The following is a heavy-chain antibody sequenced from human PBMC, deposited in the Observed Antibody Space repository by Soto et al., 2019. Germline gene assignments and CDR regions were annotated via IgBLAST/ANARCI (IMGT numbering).Heavy chain of an antibody. V-gene: IGHV1-69*13. CDR3: ARASYGSGSYYSFDY. D-gene: IGHD3-10*01. Sequence: ASVKFSCKASGGTFSSYAISWVRQAPGQGLEWMGGIIPIFGTANYAQKFQGRVTITADESTSTAYMELSSLRSEDTAVYYCARASYGSGSYYSFDYWGQGTLVTVSS. J-gene: IGHJ4*02. CDR2: IIPIFGTA. CDR1: GGTFSSYA.